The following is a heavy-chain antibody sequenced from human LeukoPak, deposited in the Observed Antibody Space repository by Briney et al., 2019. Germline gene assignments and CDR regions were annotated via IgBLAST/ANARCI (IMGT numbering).Heavy chain of an antibody. CDR1: GYIFTNYW. J-gene: IGHJ4*02. D-gene: IGHD5-18*01. CDR2: IFPGDSDT. CDR3: ARKRGYSYGDLDC. V-gene: IGHV5-51*01. Sequence: GESLKISCKGSGYIFTNYWMGWVRQMPGKGLEWMGIIFPGDSDTRYSPSFQGQVTISADKSINTVYLQWSSLKASDTAMYYCARKRGYSYGDLDCWGQGTQVTVPS.